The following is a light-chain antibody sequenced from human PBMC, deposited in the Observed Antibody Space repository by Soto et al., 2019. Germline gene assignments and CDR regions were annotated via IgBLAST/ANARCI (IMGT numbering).Light chain of an antibody. CDR1: SSDVGGYNY. J-gene: IGLJ1*01. CDR3: SSYTSSSTPPYV. V-gene: IGLV2-14*01. Sequence: QAVVTQPASVSGSPGQSITISCTGTSSDVGGYNYVSWYQQHPGKAPKLMIYEVSNRPSGVSTRFSGSNSGNTASLTISGLQAEDEADYYCSSYTSSSTPPYVFGTGTKVTVL. CDR2: EVS.